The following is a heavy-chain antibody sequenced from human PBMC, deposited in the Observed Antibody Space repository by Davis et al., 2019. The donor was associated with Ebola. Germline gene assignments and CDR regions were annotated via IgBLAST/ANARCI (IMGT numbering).Heavy chain of an antibody. D-gene: IGHD2/OR15-2a*01. CDR2: LGTSADT. Sequence: GESLKISCAASGLIFSTYVMSSVRQAPGKGLEWVSTLGTSADTYYADSVKGRFTISRDNSKNTLYLQMNGLRVEDTAIYYCAKDNRNIWSEVWGQGTMVTVAS. CDR3: AKDNRNIWSEV. CDR1: GLIFSTYV. J-gene: IGHJ3*01. V-gene: IGHV3-23*01.